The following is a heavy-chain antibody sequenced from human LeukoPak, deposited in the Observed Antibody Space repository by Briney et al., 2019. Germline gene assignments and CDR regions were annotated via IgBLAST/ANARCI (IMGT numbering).Heavy chain of an antibody. Sequence: GGSLRLSCAASGFTFSSYAMHWVRQAPGKGLEWVAVISYDGSNKYYADSVKGRFTISRDNSKNTLYLQMNSLRAEDTAVYYCARAATDGDSYGPFDYRGQGTLVTVSS. D-gene: IGHD5-18*01. CDR1: GFTFSSYA. CDR3: ARAATDGDSYGPFDY. J-gene: IGHJ4*02. V-gene: IGHV3-30*01. CDR2: ISYDGSNK.